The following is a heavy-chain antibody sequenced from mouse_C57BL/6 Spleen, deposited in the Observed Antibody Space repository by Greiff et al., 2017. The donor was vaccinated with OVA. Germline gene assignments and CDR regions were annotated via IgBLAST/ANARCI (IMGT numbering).Heavy chain of an antibody. J-gene: IGHJ4*01. CDR1: GYSITSGYY. CDR3: ARELNYAMDY. D-gene: IGHD1-3*01. Sequence: EVKLMESVPGLVKPSQSLSLTCSVTGYSITSGYYWNWIRQFPGNKLEWMGYISYDGSNNYNPSLKNRISITRDTSKNQFFLKLNSVTTEDTATYYCARELNYAMDYWGQGTSVTVSS. V-gene: IGHV3-6*01. CDR2: ISYDGSN.